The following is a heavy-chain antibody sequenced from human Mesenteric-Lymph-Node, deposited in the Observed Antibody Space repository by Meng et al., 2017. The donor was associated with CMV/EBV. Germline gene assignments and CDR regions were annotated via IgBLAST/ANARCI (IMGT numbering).Heavy chain of an antibody. D-gene: IGHD6-6*01. Sequence: SVKVSCKASGGTFSSYAISWVRQAPGQGLEWMGGIIPIFGTANYAQKLQGRVTITTDESASTAYMELSSLRSEDTAIYYCAREQWRVYSTSSPPVFGAFDIWGQGTMVTVSS. CDR3: AREQWRVYSTSSPPVFGAFDI. V-gene: IGHV1-69*05. J-gene: IGHJ3*02. CDR2: IIPIFGTA. CDR1: GGTFSSYA.